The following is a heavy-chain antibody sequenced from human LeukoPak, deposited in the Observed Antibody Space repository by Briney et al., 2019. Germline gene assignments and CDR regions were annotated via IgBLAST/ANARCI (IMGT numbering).Heavy chain of an antibody. V-gene: IGHV3-21*01. CDR1: GFTFSSHS. CDR3: AREPHCTNGVCSSHKDY. D-gene: IGHD2-8*01. Sequence: PGGSLRLSCAASGFTFSSHSMNWVRQAPGKGLEWVSSISSSSSFIYYADSVKGRFTISRDNAKNSLYLQMNSLRAEDTAVYYCAREPHCTNGVCSSHKDYWGQGTLVTVSS. CDR2: ISSSSSFI. J-gene: IGHJ4*02.